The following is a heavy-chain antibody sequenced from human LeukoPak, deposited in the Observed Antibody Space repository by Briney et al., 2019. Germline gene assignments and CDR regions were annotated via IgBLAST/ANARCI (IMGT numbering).Heavy chain of an antibody. Sequence: GRSLRLSWAASGFTFSSYAMHWVRQAPGKGLEWVAVISYGGSNKYYADSVKGRFTISRDNSKNTLYLQMNSLRAEDTAVYYCATRGIAVQTGFDSWGQGTLVTVSS. J-gene: IGHJ5*01. CDR1: GFTFSSYA. CDR3: ATRGIAVQTGFDS. V-gene: IGHV3-30*04. D-gene: IGHD6-19*01. CDR2: ISYGGSNK.